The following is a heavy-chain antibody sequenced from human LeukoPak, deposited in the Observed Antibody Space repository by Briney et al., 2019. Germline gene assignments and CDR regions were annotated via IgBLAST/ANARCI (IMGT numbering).Heavy chain of an antibody. Sequence: GGSLRLSCAASGFTFSSYWMHWVRQAPGKGLVWVSRINTDGSSTSYADSVKGRFTISRDNAKNTLYLQMNSLRAEDTAVYYCARVSGWNPFDYRGQGTLLTVSS. D-gene: IGHD1-1*01. J-gene: IGHJ4*02. CDR2: INTDGSST. CDR3: ARVSGWNPFDY. V-gene: IGHV3-74*01. CDR1: GFTFSSYW.